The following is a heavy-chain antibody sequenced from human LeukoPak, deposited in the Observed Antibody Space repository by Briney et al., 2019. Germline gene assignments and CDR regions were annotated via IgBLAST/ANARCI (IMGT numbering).Heavy chain of an antibody. CDR2: IKQDGTEK. Sequence: GGSLRLSCAASGFTFSGYWMSWLRQAPGKGLEWVANIKQDGTEKYYVASVKGRFIFSRDNAKTSLYLQMNSLRAEDTSVYYCARDGSGWSVYWGQGTLVTVSS. CDR1: GFTFSGYW. V-gene: IGHV3-7*01. J-gene: IGHJ4*02. CDR3: ARDGSGWSVY. D-gene: IGHD6-19*01.